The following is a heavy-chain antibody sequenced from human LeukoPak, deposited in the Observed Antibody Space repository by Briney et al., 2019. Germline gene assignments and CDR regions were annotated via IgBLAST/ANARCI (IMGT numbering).Heavy chain of an antibody. CDR2: ISYDGSNK. CDR1: GFTFSSYG. D-gene: IGHD6-13*01. V-gene: IGHV3-30*18. CDR3: ANAMMGIAAAGPF. J-gene: IGHJ4*02. Sequence: GGSLRLSCAVSGFTFSSYGMHWVRQAPGKGLEWVAVISYDGSNKYYADSVKGRFTISRDNSKNTLYLQMNSLRAEDTAVYYCANAMMGIAAAGPFWGQGTLVTVSS.